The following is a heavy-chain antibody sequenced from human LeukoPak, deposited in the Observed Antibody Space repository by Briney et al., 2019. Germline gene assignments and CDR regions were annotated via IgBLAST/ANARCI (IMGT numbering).Heavy chain of an antibody. D-gene: IGHD6-19*01. J-gene: IGHJ4*02. CDR1: GFTFSSYW. CDR3: ARANIGYSSGWYYFDY. Sequence: PGGSLRLSCAASGFTFSSYWMHWVRQAPGKGLVWVSRINSDGSSTSYADSVKGRFTISRDNAKNTLYLQMNSLRAEDTAVYYCARANIGYSSGWYYFDYWGQGTLVTVSS. V-gene: IGHV3-74*01. CDR2: INSDGSST.